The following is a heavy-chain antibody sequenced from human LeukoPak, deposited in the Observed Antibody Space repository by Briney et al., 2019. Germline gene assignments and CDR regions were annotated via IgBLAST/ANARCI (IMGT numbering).Heavy chain of an antibody. CDR3: ARVGAFDYDSSSPIKGAFDM. V-gene: IGHV1-2*02. CDR2: INPNSGGT. CDR1: GYTFTGYY. J-gene: IGHJ3*02. Sequence: ASVKVSCKASGYTFTGYYIHWVRQAPGQGLEWMGWINPNSGGTFYGQTFQGRITMTRDTSISTAYMELSRLTFDDTAVYYCARVGAFDYDSSSPIKGAFDMWGQGTMVTVS. D-gene: IGHD3-22*01.